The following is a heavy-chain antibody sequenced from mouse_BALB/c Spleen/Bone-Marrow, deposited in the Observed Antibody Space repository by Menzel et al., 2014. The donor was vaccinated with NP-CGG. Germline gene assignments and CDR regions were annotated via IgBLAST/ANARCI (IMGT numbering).Heavy chain of an antibody. CDR2: ILPGSGST. J-gene: IGHJ2*01. CDR1: GYTFSSYW. Sequence: QVQLKESGAELMKPGASVKIPCKATGYTFSSYWIEWVKQGPGHGLEWIGEILPGSGSTNYNEKFKGKATFTADTSSNTAYMQLSSLTSEDSAVYYCARGAYYGNYFDYWGQGTTLTVSS. V-gene: IGHV1-9*01. D-gene: IGHD2-10*01. CDR3: ARGAYYGNYFDY.